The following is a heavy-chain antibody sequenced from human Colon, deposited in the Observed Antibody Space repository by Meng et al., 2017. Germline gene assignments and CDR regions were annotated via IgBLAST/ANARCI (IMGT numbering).Heavy chain of an antibody. J-gene: IGHJ4*02. V-gene: IGHV4-38-2*01. D-gene: IGHD3-16*01. Sequence: SETLSLTCVVSGQTIRGSAYYWGWIRQPPGKGLEWLATIFHSGSTSYNPSLKSRLTISVDTSKNQFSLNLKSVTAADTAMYFCARVPGIPLPYTGSFDLWGQGTLVTVSS. CDR1: GQTIRGSAYY. CDR3: ARVPGIPLPYTGSFDL. CDR2: IFHSGST.